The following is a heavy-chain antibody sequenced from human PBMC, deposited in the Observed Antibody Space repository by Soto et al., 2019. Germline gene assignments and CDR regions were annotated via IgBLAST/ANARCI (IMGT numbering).Heavy chain of an antibody. V-gene: IGHV2-5*02. J-gene: IGHJ1*01. CDR2: IYWDDDK. D-gene: IGHD3-10*01. CDR1: GFSLSTSGVG. Sequence: QITLKESGPTLVKPTQTLTLTCTFSGFSLSTSGVGVGWIRQPPGKALEWLALIYWDDDKRYSPSLKSRLTITKYTSKNQVVLTMTNMDPVDTATYYCARAWFGETTPSEYFQHWGQGTLVTVSS. CDR3: ARAWFGETTPSEYFQH.